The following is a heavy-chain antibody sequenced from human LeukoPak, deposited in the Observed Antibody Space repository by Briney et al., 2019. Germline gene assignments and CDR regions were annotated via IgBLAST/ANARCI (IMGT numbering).Heavy chain of an antibody. CDR1: GFTFSGSW. J-gene: IGHJ4*02. CDR2: INQAGSDK. V-gene: IGHV3-7*01. D-gene: IGHD2-15*01. CDR3: VSWSGYGAY. Sequence: PGVSLRLSCAASGFTFSGSWMSWIRQAPGKGLEWVAHINQAGSDKYYVDSVKGRFTISRDNAENSLFLQMNSLRAEDTAVYYCVSWSGYGAYWGQGTLVTVSS.